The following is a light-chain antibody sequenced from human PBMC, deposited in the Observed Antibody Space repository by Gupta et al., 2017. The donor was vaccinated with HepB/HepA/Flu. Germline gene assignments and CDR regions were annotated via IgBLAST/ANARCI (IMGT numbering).Light chain of an antibody. V-gene: IGLV3-1*01. Sequence: SYELTQPPSVSVSPAQTATITCSGDNLGDKYACWYQQKPGQSPVLVIYQDSKRSSGIPARFSGSNSGNTATLTISGTQAMDEADYYCQAWDSSTVVFGGGTKLTVL. CDR3: QAWDSSTVV. J-gene: IGLJ2*01. CDR1: NLGDKY. CDR2: QDS.